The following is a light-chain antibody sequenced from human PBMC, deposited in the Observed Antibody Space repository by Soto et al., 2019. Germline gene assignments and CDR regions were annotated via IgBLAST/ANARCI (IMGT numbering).Light chain of an antibody. CDR1: QYVGTR. CDR2: YMS. Sequence: EIVLTQSPATLSSSPGETATLSCRASQYVGTRLAWYQHKPGQASRLLIYYMSKRATGIPARFSGSGSGTDFTLTISNLAPEDFGVYYCHQRQSWPRTFGQGTKVEIK. J-gene: IGKJ1*01. CDR3: HQRQSWPRT. V-gene: IGKV3-11*01.